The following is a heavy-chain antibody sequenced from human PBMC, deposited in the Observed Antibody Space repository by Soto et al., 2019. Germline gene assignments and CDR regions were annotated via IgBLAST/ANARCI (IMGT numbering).Heavy chain of an antibody. CDR2: IYYRGST. CDR1: GGSISSSY. Sequence: QVQLQESGPGLVKPSETLSLICTVSGGSISSSYWSWIRQPPGRGLEWIGDIYYRGSTNYNPSLESRVAISIDTSKTQFSLKVSSVTAADTAVYYCGSYAGYVDSWGQGTLVTVSS. V-gene: IGHV4-59*01. D-gene: IGHD2-2*01. CDR3: GSYAGYVDS. J-gene: IGHJ4*02.